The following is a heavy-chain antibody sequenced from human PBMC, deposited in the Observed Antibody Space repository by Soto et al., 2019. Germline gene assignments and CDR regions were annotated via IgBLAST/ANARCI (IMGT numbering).Heavy chain of an antibody. CDR1: GYTFTGYY. V-gene: IGHV1-2*04. D-gene: IGHD6-13*01. CDR3: ARDPILQNTIIAAAPGYYYYGMDV. CDR2: INPNSGGT. J-gene: IGHJ6*02. Sequence: ASVKVSCKASGYTFTGYYMHWVRQAPGQGLEWMGWINPNSGGTNYAQKFQGWVTMTRDTSISTAYMELSRLRSDDTAVYYCARDPILQNTIIAAAPGYYYYGMDVWGQGTTVTVSS.